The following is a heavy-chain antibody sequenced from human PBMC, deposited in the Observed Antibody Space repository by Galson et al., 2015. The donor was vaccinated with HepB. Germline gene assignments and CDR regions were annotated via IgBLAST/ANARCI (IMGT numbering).Heavy chain of an antibody. CDR2: INVGDGNT. CDR3: ARGEYNWNYEDYGMDV. V-gene: IGHV1-3*01. D-gene: IGHD1-7*01. J-gene: IGHJ6*02. Sequence: SVKVSCKASGYTFTTYAMHWVRQAPGQRLEWMGWINVGDGNTKYSQNFQGRVTVTRDTSANTAYMELSSLRSEDTAVYYCARGEYNWNYEDYGMDVWGQGTTVTVSS. CDR1: GYTFTTYA.